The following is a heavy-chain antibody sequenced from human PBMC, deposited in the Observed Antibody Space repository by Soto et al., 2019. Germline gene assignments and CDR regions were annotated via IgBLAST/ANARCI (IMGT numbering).Heavy chain of an antibody. Sequence: PAETLTLPSSSPKSLLSTRGVGVGWIHPAPGKALEWLAVIYWDDDKRYSPSLKNRLTITKDTSNNQVVLTMTNMDPVDTGTYFCAHRSDGNYFDYWGQGTLVSVSS. D-gene: IGHD1-26*01. CDR1: KSLLSTRGVG. J-gene: IGHJ4*02. CDR3: AHRSDGNYFDY. CDR2: IYWDDDK. V-gene: IGHV2-5*02.